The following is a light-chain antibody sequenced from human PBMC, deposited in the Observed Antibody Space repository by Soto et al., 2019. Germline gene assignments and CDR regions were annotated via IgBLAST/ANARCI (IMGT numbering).Light chain of an antibody. CDR2: EVS. CDR3: NSYAGSNNV. V-gene: IGLV2-8*01. Sequence: SVLTQPPSAFGSPGQSVTISCTGTSSDVGGYNYVSWYQQHPGKAPKLMIYEVSQRPSGVPDRFSGSKSGNTASLTVSGLQAEDEEDYYCNSYAGSNNVFGTGTKVTV. CDR1: SSDVGGYNY. J-gene: IGLJ1*01.